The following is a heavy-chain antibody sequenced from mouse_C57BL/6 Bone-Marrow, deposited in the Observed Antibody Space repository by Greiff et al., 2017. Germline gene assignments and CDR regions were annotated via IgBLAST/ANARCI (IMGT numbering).Heavy chain of an antibody. J-gene: IGHJ1*03. CDR2: INPNNGGT. Sequence: VQLQQSGPELVKPGASVKMSCKASGYTFTDYNMHWVKQSHGKSLEWIGSINPNNGGTIYNQKFKGKATLTVNKSSSTAYMELRSLPSEDSAVYYCAREETVVARWYFDVWGTGTTVTVSS. V-gene: IGHV1-22*01. CDR3: AREETVVARWYFDV. CDR1: GYTFTDYN. D-gene: IGHD1-1*01.